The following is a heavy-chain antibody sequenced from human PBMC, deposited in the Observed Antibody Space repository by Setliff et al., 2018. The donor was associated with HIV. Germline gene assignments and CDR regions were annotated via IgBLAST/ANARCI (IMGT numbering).Heavy chain of an antibody. CDR2: ITPSGDT. J-gene: IGHJ4*02. Sequence: SETLSLTCAVYGGSVSGHYWGWFRQPPGKGLEWIGEITPSGDTNYIPSLKSRVTMSRDTSKNQFSLNLNAVTAADTAVYYCSNWNTTVDADSWGQGTLVTVSS. CDR1: GGSVSGHY. D-gene: IGHD1-1*01. V-gene: IGHV4-34*01. CDR3: SNWNTTVDADS.